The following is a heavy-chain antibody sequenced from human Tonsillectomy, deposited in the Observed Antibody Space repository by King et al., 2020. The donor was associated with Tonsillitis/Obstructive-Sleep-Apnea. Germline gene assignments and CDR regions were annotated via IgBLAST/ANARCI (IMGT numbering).Heavy chain of an antibody. CDR2: IDPSDSYI. Sequence: QLVQSGAEVKKPGASLRISCKGSGYSFTSYWINWVRQMPGKGLEWMGKIDPSDSYINYSPSFQGHVTISTDKSISTAYLQWSSLKASDTAMYYCARRDGSGSYYPSSYGMDVWGQGTTVTVSS. V-gene: IGHV5-10-1*01. CDR3: ARRDGSGSYYPSSYGMDV. CDR1: GYSFTSYW. D-gene: IGHD3-10*01. J-gene: IGHJ6*02.